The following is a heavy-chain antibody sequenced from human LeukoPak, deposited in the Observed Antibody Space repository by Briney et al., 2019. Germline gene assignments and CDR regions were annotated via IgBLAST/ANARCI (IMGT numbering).Heavy chain of an antibody. Sequence: GGSLRLSCTASGFTFSNHWMYWVRQAPGKGLVCVSRVTSDGDGSNTKYADSVKGRFTISRDNAKNTLYLQMNSPRAEDTAVYYCARWGGIVVSDGDSFDYWGQGTLVTVSS. CDR2: VTSDGDGSNT. V-gene: IGHV3-74*03. CDR1: GFTFSNHW. CDR3: ARWGGIVVSDGDSFDY. D-gene: IGHD2-2*01. J-gene: IGHJ4*02.